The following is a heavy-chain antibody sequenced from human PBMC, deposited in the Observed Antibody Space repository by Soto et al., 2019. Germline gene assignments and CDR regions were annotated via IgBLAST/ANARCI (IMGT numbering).Heavy chain of an antibody. Sequence: GGSLRLSCAGSGFTFSSNAMSWVRQAPGKGLEWVSSVSGDGYASDYADSVRGRFTVSRHNSKNTLYLQMNSLRAEDTAVYYCAKRHYYGSGSFALATWGQGTLVTVST. CDR2: VSGDGYAS. CDR1: GFTFSSNA. J-gene: IGHJ4*03. CDR3: AKRHYYGSGSFALAT. V-gene: IGHV3-23*01. D-gene: IGHD3-10*01.